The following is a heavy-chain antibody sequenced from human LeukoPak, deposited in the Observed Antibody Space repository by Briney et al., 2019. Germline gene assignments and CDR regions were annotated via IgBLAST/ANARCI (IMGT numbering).Heavy chain of an antibody. V-gene: IGHV3-48*04. CDR3: ARQGGGYSSSWYVEHYYYMDV. CDR2: ISSSGSTI. J-gene: IGHJ6*03. CDR1: GFTFSSYG. D-gene: IGHD6-13*01. Sequence: GGSLRLSCAASGFTFSSYGMSWVRQAPGKGLEWVSYISSSGSTIYYADSVKGRFTISRDNAKNSLYLQMNSLRAEDTAVYYCARQGGGYSSSWYVEHYYYMDVWGKGTTVTVSS.